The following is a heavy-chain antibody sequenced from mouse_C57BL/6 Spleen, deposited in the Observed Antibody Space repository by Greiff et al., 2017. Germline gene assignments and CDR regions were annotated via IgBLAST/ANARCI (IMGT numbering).Heavy chain of an antibody. D-gene: IGHD1-1*01. V-gene: IGHV14-4*01. Sequence: EVQLQQSGAELVRPGASVKLSCTASGFNIKDDYMHWVKQRPEQGLEWIGWIDPENGDTEYASKFQGKATITADTSSNTAYLQLSSLTSEDTAVYYCTTDYGRTQAWFAYWGQGTLVTVSA. J-gene: IGHJ3*01. CDR2: IDPENGDT. CDR3: TTDYGRTQAWFAY. CDR1: GFNIKDDY.